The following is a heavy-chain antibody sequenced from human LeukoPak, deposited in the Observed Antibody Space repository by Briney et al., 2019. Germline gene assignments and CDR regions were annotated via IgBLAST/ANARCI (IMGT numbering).Heavy chain of an antibody. CDR1: GYTFTSYA. CDR3: AREDSSGWYYFDY. D-gene: IGHD6-19*01. J-gene: IGHJ4*02. CDR2: IIPIFGTA. Sequence: ASVKVSCKASGYTFTSYAISWVRQAPGQGLEWMGGIIPIFGTANYAQKFQGRVTITADESTSTAYMELSSLRSEDTAVYYYAREDSSGWYYFDYWGQGTLVTVSS. V-gene: IGHV1-69*13.